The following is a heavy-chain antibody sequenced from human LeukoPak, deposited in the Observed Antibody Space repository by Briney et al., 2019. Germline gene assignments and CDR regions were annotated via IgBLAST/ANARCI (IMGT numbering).Heavy chain of an antibody. CDR2: INHSGST. Sequence: SETLSLTCAVYGGSFSGYYWSWIRQPPGKGLEWIGEINHSGSTNYNPSLKSRVTISVDTSKNQFSLKLSSVTAADTAVYYCARGQWLKSPFDYWGQGTLVTVSS. V-gene: IGHV4-34*01. D-gene: IGHD6-19*01. CDR3: ARGQWLKSPFDY. CDR1: GGSFSGYY. J-gene: IGHJ4*02.